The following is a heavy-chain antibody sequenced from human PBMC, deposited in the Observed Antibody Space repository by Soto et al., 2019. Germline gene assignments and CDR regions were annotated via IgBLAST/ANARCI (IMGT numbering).Heavy chain of an antibody. D-gene: IGHD6-19*01. Sequence: QVQLQESGPGLVKPSETLSLTCTVSGGSISSYYWSWIRQPPGQGLEWIGYIYYSGSTNYNPSLKSRVTISVDTSKNQFSLKLSSVTAADTAVYYCARQAVRGGWYPYQHWGQGTLVTVSS. CDR1: GGSISSYY. V-gene: IGHV4-59*08. CDR3: ARQAVRGGWYPYQH. J-gene: IGHJ1*01. CDR2: IYYSGST.